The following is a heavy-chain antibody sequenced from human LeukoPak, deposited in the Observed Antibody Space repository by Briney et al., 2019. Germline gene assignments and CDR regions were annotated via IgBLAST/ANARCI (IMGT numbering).Heavy chain of an antibody. J-gene: IGHJ4*02. CDR1: VYSFTSYG. Sequence: GESLKISCKGSVYSFTSYGIRWVRQMPGKGLEWMGIIYPGDSDTRYSPSFQRQVTISADKSISTAYLQWSSLNASDTAMYYCARLGARRWLQLGIDYWGQGALVTVSS. CDR3: ARLGARRWLQLGIDY. D-gene: IGHD5-24*01. CDR2: IYPGDSDT. V-gene: IGHV5-51*01.